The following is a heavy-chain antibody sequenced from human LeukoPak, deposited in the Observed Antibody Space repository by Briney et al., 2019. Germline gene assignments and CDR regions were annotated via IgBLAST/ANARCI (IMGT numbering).Heavy chain of an antibody. CDR2: TSSGSSTI. D-gene: IGHD3-10*01. CDR3: ARGYYYGSGSYPDY. CDR1: GFTFSTYS. V-gene: IGHV3-48*04. Sequence: GGSLRLSCAASGFTFSTYSMNWVRQAPGKGLEWVSYTSSGSSTIYYADSVKGRFTISRDNAKNSLYLQMNSLRAEDTAVYYCARGYYYGSGSYPDYWGQGTLVTVSS. J-gene: IGHJ4*02.